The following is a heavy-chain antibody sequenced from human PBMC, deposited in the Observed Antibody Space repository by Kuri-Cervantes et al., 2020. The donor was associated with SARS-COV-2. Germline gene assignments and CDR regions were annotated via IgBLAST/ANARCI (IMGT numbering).Heavy chain of an antibody. CDR2: IIPIFGTA. D-gene: IGHD6-6*01. Sequence: SVKVSCKASGGTFSSYAISWVRQAPGQGLEWMGGIIPIFGTANYAQKFQGRVTITADESTSTAYMELSSLRSDDTAVYYCARDLGSSSQDDYWGQGTLVTVSS. J-gene: IGHJ4*02. CDR3: ARDLGSSSQDDY. V-gene: IGHV1-69*13. CDR1: GGTFSSYA.